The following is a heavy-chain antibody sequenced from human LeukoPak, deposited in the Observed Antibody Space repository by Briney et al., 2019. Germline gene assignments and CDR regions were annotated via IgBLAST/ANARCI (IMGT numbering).Heavy chain of an antibody. J-gene: IGHJ3*02. CDR1: GGTFGSYA. Sequence: VASVKVSCKASGGTFGSYAISWVRQPPGQGLEWMGGIIPIFSTANYAQKFQGRVTITADESTSPVYMELSSLRSEYTAVYYCATSPYYDFRSGHNGAFDIWGQGTMVIVSS. CDR2: IIPIFSTA. V-gene: IGHV1-69*13. CDR3: ATSPYYDFRSGHNGAFDI. D-gene: IGHD3-3*01.